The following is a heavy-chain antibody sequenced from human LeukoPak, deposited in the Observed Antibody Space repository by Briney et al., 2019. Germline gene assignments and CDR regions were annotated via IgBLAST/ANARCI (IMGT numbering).Heavy chain of an antibody. CDR3: ARSVGYCSGGSCYNHFDY. CDR2: ISSGSSTI. D-gene: IGHD2-15*01. Sequence: GRSLRLSCAASGFSFSSNNMNWVRQAPWKGLEWVSHISSGSSTIYYADSVKGRFTISRDNAKNSLYLQMNSLRAEDTAVYYCARSVGYCSGGSCYNHFDYWGQGTLVTVSS. V-gene: IGHV3-48*04. CDR1: GFSFSSNN. J-gene: IGHJ4*02.